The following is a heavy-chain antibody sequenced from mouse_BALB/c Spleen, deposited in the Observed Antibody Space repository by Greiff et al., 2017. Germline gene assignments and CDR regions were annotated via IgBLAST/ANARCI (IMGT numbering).Heavy chain of an antibody. Sequence: VHVKQSGPELVKPGASVKISCKASGYSFTGYYMHWVKQSHVKSLEWIGRINPYNGATSYNQNFKDKASLTVDKSSSTAYMELHSLTSEDSAVYYCARWDTMITYWYFDVWGAGTTVTVSS. J-gene: IGHJ1*01. CDR1: GYSFTGYY. CDR2: INPYNGAT. D-gene: IGHD2-4*01. V-gene: IGHV1-31*01. CDR3: ARWDTMITYWYFDV.